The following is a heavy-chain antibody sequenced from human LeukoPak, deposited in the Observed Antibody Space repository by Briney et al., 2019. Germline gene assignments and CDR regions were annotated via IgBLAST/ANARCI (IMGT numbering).Heavy chain of an antibody. Sequence: ASVKVSCKVSGYTLTELSMHWVRQAPGKGLEWMGGFDPEDGETIYAQKFQGRVTTTEDTSTDTAYMELSSLRSEDTAVYYCATDPDPYSSSWHKAFDYWGQGTLVTVSS. J-gene: IGHJ4*02. V-gene: IGHV1-24*01. CDR1: GYTLTELS. D-gene: IGHD6-13*01. CDR2: FDPEDGET. CDR3: ATDPDPYSSSWHKAFDY.